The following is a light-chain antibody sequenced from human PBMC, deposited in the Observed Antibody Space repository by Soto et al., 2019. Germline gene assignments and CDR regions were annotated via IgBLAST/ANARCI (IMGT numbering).Light chain of an antibody. CDR1: TSDIGTYNY. J-gene: IGLJ3*02. Sequence: QSAVTQPASMSGSPGQSITISCSGATSDIGTYNYVSWYQHHPGKVPKVIIYEVSNRPSGVSNRFSGSKSGNTASLTISGLQAEDEADYYCSSYTSSATLVFGGGTKLTVL. CDR2: EVS. CDR3: SSYTSSATLV. V-gene: IGLV2-14*01.